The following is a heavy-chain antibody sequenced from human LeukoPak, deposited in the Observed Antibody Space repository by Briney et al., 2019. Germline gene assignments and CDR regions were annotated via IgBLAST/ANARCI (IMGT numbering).Heavy chain of an antibody. CDR1: GFTFTNYY. Sequence: GGSLRLSCTASGFTFTNYYMNWVRQAPGKGLEWVSSISTTGGSMSYADSVKGRFTISRDNSKNTLYLQMNSLRAEDTAVYYCAKLSWYYYDSSGYLWGQGTLVTVSS. CDR3: AKLSWYYYDSSGYL. D-gene: IGHD3-22*01. J-gene: IGHJ4*02. CDR2: ISTTGGSM. V-gene: IGHV3-21*01.